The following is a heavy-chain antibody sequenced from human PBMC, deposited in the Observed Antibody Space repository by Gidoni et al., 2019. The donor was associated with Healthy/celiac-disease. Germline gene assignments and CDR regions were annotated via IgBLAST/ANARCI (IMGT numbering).Heavy chain of an antibody. CDR3: AKDFGEFDQDIFFDY. CDR2: ISYDGSNK. J-gene: IGHJ4*02. Sequence: QVQLVESGGGVVQPGRSLRLSCAASGFTFSSYGMHWVRQAPGKGLEWVAVISYDGSNKYYADSVKGRFTISRDNSKNTLYLQMNSLRAEDTAVYYCAKDFGEFDQDIFFDYWGQGTLVTVSS. D-gene: IGHD2-15*01. V-gene: IGHV3-30*18. CDR1: GFTFSSYG.